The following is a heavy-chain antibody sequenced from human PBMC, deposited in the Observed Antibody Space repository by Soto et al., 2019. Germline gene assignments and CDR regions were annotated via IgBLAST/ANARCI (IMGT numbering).Heavy chain of an antibody. CDR3: ALRSMAVVPEY. D-gene: IGHD3-22*01. CDR1: GYTFTSYY. CDR2: INPSGGST. Sequence: SSLKLACKTSGYTFTSYYMDSVPQTPGQGLEWMGIINPSGGSTSYAQKFQGRVTLSVDKSTNQCSLTLSSMTAADTAVYYCALRSMAVVPEYWGQGTLVTVSS. V-gene: IGHV1-46*01. J-gene: IGHJ4*02.